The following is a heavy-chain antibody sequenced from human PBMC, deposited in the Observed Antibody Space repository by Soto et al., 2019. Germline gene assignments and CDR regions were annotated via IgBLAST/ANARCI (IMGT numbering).Heavy chain of an antibody. V-gene: IGHV3-21*01. CDR1: GFTFSSYS. Sequence: EVQLVESGGGLVKPGGSLRLSCAAAGFTFSSYSMNCVRQAPGKGLEWVSSISSSSSYIYYADSVKGRFTISRDNAKNSLYLQMNSLRDEDTAVYSCAREGYNWNYKGDYWGQGTLVTVSS. CDR3: AREGYNWNYKGDY. D-gene: IGHD1-7*01. CDR2: ISSSSSYI. J-gene: IGHJ4*02.